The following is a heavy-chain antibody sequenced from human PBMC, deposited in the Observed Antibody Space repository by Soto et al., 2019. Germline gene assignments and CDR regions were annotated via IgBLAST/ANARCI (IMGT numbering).Heavy chain of an antibody. J-gene: IGHJ4*02. CDR1: GYTFTSFG. CDR2: ISAYNGNT. Sequence: ASVKVSCKASGYTFTSFGISWLRQAPGQGLEWMGWISAYNGNTKYAQKLQGRVTMTTDTSTSTAYMELWSLRSDDTAVYYCVRDLGSMVRGIVPLFDYWGQGTLVTVSS. V-gene: IGHV1-18*01. CDR3: VRDLGSMVRGIVPLFDY. D-gene: IGHD3-10*01.